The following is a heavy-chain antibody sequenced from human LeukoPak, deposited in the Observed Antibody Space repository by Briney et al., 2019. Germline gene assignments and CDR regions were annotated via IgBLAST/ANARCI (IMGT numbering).Heavy chain of an antibody. Sequence: PSETLSLTCAVYGGSFSGYYWSWIRQPPGKGLEWIGEINHSGSTNYNPSLKSRVTISVDTSKNQFSLKLSSVTAADTAVYYCARHVAPRGYYYGWFDPWGQGTLVTVSS. D-gene: IGHD3-22*01. CDR1: GGSFSGYY. J-gene: IGHJ5*02. V-gene: IGHV4-34*01. CDR2: INHSGST. CDR3: ARHVAPRGYYYGWFDP.